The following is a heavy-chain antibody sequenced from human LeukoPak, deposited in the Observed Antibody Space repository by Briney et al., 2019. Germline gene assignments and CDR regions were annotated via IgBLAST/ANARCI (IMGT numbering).Heavy chain of an antibody. J-gene: IGHJ5*02. V-gene: IGHV3-21*01. Sequence: RGGSLRLSCAAAGFVFSGCSMNWVRQPPGKGLEWVSFISGNSAYKYYSDSVKGRFTISRDNAKNSLYLQMNSLRAEDTAVYYCARGRREGYCSGGSCHTPWGQGTLVTVSS. CDR3: ARGRREGYCSGGSCHTP. CDR2: ISGNSAYK. D-gene: IGHD2-15*01. CDR1: GFVFSGCS.